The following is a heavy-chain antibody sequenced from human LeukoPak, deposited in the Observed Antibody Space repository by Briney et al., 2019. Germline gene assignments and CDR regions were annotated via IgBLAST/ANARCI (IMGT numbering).Heavy chain of an antibody. V-gene: IGHV4-31*03. J-gene: IGHJ4*02. Sequence: SETLFLTCTVSGGSISSGTYYWSWIRQHPGKGLEWIGYIYYSGSTYYNPSLKSRVTISVDTSKNHFSLKLSSVTAADTAVYYCARVNSYYLDYWGQGTLVTVSS. CDR2: IYYSGST. CDR1: GGSISSGTYY. CDR3: ARVNSYYLDY. D-gene: IGHD2/OR15-2a*01.